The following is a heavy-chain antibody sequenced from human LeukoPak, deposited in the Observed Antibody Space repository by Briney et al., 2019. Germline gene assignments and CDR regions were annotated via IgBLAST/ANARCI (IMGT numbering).Heavy chain of an antibody. V-gene: IGHV4-34*01. D-gene: IGHD3-22*01. CDR2: INHSGST. CDR1: GGSFSGYY. J-gene: IGHJ6*02. CDR3: ARENYYDSSGYPSFYYYYGMDV. Sequence: SETLSLTCAVYGGSFSGYYWSWIRQPPGKGLEWIGEINHSGSTNYNPSLKSRVTISVDTSKNQFSLKLSSVTAADTAVYYCARENYYDSSGYPSFYYYYGMDVWGQGTTVTVSS.